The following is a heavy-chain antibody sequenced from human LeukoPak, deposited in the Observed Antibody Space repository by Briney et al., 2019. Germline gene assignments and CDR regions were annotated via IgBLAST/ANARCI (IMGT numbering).Heavy chain of an antibody. CDR3: AKAAHLARPTYFDY. Sequence: GGSLRLSCAASGFTFSNYAMNWVREAPGKGLEWVSGIVGSGGSTYYADSVKGRFAISRDNSKNTVDLQMSSLRGEDTAVYYCAKAAHLARPTYFDYWGEGTLVTVSS. V-gene: IGHV3-23*01. CDR1: GFTFSNYA. J-gene: IGHJ4*02. D-gene: IGHD6-6*01. CDR2: IVGSGGST.